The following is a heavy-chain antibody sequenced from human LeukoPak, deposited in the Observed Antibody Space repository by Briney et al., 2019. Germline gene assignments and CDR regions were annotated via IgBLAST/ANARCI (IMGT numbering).Heavy chain of an antibody. CDR1: GGSISSGGYY. Sequence: SQTLSLTCTVSGGSISSGGYYWSWIRQPPGKGLEWIGYIYHSGSTNYNPSLKSRDTISVDTSKNQFSLKLSSVTAADTAVYYCALRSEYFQHWGQGTLVTVSS. CDR2: IYHSGST. J-gene: IGHJ1*01. V-gene: IGHV4-30-2*02. CDR3: ALRSEYFQH.